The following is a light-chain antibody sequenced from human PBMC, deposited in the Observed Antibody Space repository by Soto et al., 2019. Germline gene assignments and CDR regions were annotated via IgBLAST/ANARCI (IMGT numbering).Light chain of an antibody. V-gene: IGLV2-14*01. CDR3: NSYTTSSTVV. J-gene: IGLJ2*01. CDR2: EVS. CDR1: SSDVGGYNY. Sequence: QSALTQPASVSGSPGQSITISCTGTSSDVGGYNYVSWYQQHPGKAPTVIIYEVSNRPSGVSNRFSGSKSGNTASLTISGLQAEYEADYYCNSYTTSSTVVFGGGTKLTVL.